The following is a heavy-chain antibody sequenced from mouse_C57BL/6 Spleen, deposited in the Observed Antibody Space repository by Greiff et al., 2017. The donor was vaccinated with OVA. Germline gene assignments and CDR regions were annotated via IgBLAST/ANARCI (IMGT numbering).Heavy chain of an antibody. D-gene: IGHD4-1*01. J-gene: IGHJ4*01. Sequence: VQLVESGAELVKPGASVKISCKASGYAFSSYWMNWVKQRPGKGLEWIGQIYPGDGDTNYNGKFKGKATLTADKSSSTAYMQLSSLTSEDSAVYFCARELGQVYYAMDYWGQGTSVTVSS. CDR2: IYPGDGDT. CDR3: ARELGQVYYAMDY. CDR1: GYAFSSYW. V-gene: IGHV1-80*01.